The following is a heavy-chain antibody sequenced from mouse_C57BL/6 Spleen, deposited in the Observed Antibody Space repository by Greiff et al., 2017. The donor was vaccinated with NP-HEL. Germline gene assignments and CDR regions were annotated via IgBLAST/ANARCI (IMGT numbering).Heavy chain of an antibody. CDR3: ARGGAQGVDY. D-gene: IGHD3-2*02. CDR1: GYSITSGYY. Sequence: EVHLVESGPGLVKPSQSLSLTCSVTGYSITSGYYWNWIRQFPGNKLEWMGYISYDGSNNYNPSLKNRISITRDTSKNQFFLKLNSVTTEDTATYYCARGGAQGVDYWGQGTTLTVSS. CDR2: ISYDGSN. J-gene: IGHJ2*01. V-gene: IGHV3-6*01.